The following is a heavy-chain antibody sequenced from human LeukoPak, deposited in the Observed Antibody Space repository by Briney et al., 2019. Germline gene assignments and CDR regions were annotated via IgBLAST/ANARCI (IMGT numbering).Heavy chain of an antibody. CDR2: LYNNGST. J-gene: IGHJ6*04. Sequence: SETLSLTCTVSGGSFSTYYWSWIRQPAGKGLEWIGRLYNNGSTNYSPSLKSRVIMSFDPSKNQFSLKLNSVTAADTAFYYCVRDRGLGRGFDPWGKGTTVTVSS. D-gene: IGHD3-16*01. CDR1: GGSFSTYY. V-gene: IGHV4-4*07. CDR3: VRDRGLGRGFDP.